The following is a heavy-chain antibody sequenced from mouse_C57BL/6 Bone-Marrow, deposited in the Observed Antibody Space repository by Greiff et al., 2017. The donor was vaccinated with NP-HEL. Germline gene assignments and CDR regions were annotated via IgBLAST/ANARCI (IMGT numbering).Heavy chain of an antibody. Sequence: QVQLQQPGAELVKPGASVKMSCKASGYTFTSYWITWVKQRPGQGLEWIGDIYPGSGSTNYNEKFKSKATLTVDTSSSTAYMQLSSLTSEDSAVYYCAREGGIYDGSSGYYDMDYWGKGTSVTVAS. J-gene: IGHJ4*01. D-gene: IGHD1-1*01. CDR3: AREGGIYDGSSGYYDMDY. V-gene: IGHV1-55*01. CDR1: GYTFTSYW. CDR2: IYPGSGST.